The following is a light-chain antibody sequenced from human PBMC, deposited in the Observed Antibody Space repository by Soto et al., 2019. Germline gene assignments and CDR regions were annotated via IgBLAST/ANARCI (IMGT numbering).Light chain of an antibody. CDR1: QYINTR. V-gene: IGKV3D-15*03. Sequence: EIVMTQSPATLSSFPFDRVTLSCRASQYINTRLALYQHRPGQAPRLLIYQTSIRAAGIPARFSASGTGTDFTLTISDVQPEDFAVYYCHKRQSWPRKFGQGTKVDIK. CDR3: HKRQSWPRK. CDR2: QTS. J-gene: IGKJ1*01.